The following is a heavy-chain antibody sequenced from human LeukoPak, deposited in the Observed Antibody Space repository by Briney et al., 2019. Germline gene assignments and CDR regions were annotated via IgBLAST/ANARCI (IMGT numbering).Heavy chain of an antibody. CDR1: GGSLSSSSYY. Sequence: SETLSLTCTVSGGSLSSSSYYWGWIRQPPGKGLEWIGSIYYSGSTYYNPSLKSRVTISVDTSKNQFSLKLSSVTAADTAVYYCARGGYYDSSGYYHPFFDYWGQGTLVTVSS. CDR2: IYYSGST. D-gene: IGHD3-22*01. J-gene: IGHJ4*02. CDR3: ARGGYYDSSGYYHPFFDY. V-gene: IGHV4-39*01.